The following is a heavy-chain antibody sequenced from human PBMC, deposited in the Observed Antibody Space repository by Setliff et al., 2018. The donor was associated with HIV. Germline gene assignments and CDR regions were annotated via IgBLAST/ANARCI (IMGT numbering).Heavy chain of an antibody. CDR1: GFTFSSYA. V-gene: IGHV3-23*01. CDR2: ISGSGIST. CDR3: AKSGYCGSSTCRNYFYYMDV. J-gene: IGHJ6*03. D-gene: IGHD2-2*01. Sequence: LRLSCAASGFTFSSYAMSWVRQAPGKGLEWVSGISGSGISTYNADSVKGRFTISRDNSNNTLYLQMNSLRAEDTAVYYCAKSGYCGSSTCRNYFYYMDVWGKGTTVTVSS.